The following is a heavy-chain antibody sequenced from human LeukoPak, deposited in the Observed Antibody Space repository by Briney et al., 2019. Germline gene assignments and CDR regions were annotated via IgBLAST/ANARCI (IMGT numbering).Heavy chain of an antibody. J-gene: IGHJ3*02. V-gene: IGHV5-51*01. Sequence: GESLKISCKGSGYSFTNYWIGWVRQMPGKGLEWMGIIYPGDSDTRYSPSFQGQVTISADKSISTAYLQWSSLKASDTAMYYCARLPWGYSSAFGAFDIWGQGTMVTVSS. CDR2: IYPGDSDT. CDR3: ARLPWGYSSAFGAFDI. D-gene: IGHD6-19*01. CDR1: GYSFTNYW.